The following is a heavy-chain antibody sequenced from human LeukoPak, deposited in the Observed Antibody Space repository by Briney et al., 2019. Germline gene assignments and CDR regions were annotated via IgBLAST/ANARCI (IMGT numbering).Heavy chain of an antibody. CDR2: ISGSGGST. CDR1: GFVFNDYA. D-gene: IGHD4/OR15-4a*01. V-gene: IGHV3-23*01. J-gene: IGHJ4*02. Sequence: GGSLRLSCAASGFVFNDYAMHWVRQAPGKGLEWVSGISGSGGSTYYADSVKGRFTISRDNSKNTLYLQMNSLRAEDTAVYYCAKDRYGADYWGQGTLVTVSS. CDR3: AKDRYGADY.